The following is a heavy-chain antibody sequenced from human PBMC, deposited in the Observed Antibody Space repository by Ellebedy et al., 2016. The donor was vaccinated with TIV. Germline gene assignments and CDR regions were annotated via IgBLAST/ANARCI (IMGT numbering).Heavy chain of an antibody. D-gene: IGHD3-10*02. CDR3: AREERLVRGVHDY. J-gene: IGHJ4*02. CDR1: GDSMGNGPYY. V-gene: IGHV4-31*03. CDR2: IYYTGTT. Sequence: SETLSLXXTVSGDSMGNGPYYWNWIRQHPGKGLEWIGYIYYTGTTDYNPSLKGRVNISVDMSKNQFSLTVTSVTAADTAVYYCAREERLVRGVHDYWGQGTLVTVSS.